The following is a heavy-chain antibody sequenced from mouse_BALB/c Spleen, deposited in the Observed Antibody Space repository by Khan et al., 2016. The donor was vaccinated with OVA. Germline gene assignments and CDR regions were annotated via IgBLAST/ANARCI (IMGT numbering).Heavy chain of an antibody. Sequence: DLVKPGASVKLSCKASGYTFTSYWSNWIKQRPGQGLEWIGRIGPGSSNAYYNDMFKDKATLTVDTSSNTAHIQLNSLSSEDSAVYSCERENYYGRSCYAIDYWGQGTSVTVSA. CDR2: IGPGSSNA. D-gene: IGHD1-1*01. CDR1: GYTFTSYW. J-gene: IGHJ4*01. CDR3: ERENYYGRSCYAIDY. V-gene: IGHV1S41*01.